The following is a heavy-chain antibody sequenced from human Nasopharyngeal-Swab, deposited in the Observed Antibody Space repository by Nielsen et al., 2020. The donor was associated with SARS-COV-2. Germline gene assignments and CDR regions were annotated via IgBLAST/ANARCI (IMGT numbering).Heavy chain of an antibody. J-gene: IGHJ4*02. V-gene: IGHV3-11*04. CDR3: ARGDSDYDYEVGFDF. CDR1: GFMLSDYD. D-gene: IGHD5-12*01. CDR2: TTSRDII. Sequence: GGSLRLSCAASGFMLSDYDMSWIRQAPGRGLECVPFTTSRDIIYYGDSVKGRFTISRDNAKKSLSLQMNSLRAEDTAVYYCARGDSDYDYEVGFDFWGLGTLVTVSS.